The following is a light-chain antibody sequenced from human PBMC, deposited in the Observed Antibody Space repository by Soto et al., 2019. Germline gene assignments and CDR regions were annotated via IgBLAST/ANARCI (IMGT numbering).Light chain of an antibody. Sequence: QSALTQPASVSGSPGQKITISCTGTSSDVGSYNHVSWYQQHPGTAPKLLIYEVSKRPSGVSNRFSGSKSGNTASLAISGLQAEDEADYYCRSYAGSSTLVVFGGGTKLTVL. CDR2: EVS. V-gene: IGLV2-23*02. CDR1: SSDVGSYNH. CDR3: RSYAGSSTLVV. J-gene: IGLJ2*01.